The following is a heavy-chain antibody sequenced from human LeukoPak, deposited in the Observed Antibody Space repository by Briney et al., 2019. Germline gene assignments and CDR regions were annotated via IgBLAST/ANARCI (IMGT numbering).Heavy chain of an antibody. CDR3: AKRVRYSGYGRIDY. CDR1: GFTFSSYA. CDR2: ISGSGGST. D-gene: IGHD5-12*01. V-gene: IGHV3-23*01. Sequence: GGSLRLSCAASGFTFSSYAMSWVRQAPGKGLEWVSAISGSGGSTYYADSVKGRFTISRDNSKNTLYLQMNSRRAEDTAVYYCAKRVRYSGYGRIDYWGQGTLVTVSP. J-gene: IGHJ4*02.